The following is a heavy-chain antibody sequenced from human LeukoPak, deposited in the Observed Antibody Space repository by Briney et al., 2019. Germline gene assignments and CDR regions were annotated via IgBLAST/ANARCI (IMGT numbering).Heavy chain of an antibody. CDR3: AKDVYGDYGGPDY. V-gene: IGHV3-23*01. Sequence: PGGPLRLSCAASGFPFSTYAMSWVRQAPGKGLEWVSSIRASDGATYYADSVKGRFAISRDNSKNTLYLQMNSLRAEDTAVYYCAKDVYGDYGGPDYWGQGTLVTVSS. J-gene: IGHJ4*02. D-gene: IGHD4-17*01. CDR1: GFPFSTYA. CDR2: IRASDGAT.